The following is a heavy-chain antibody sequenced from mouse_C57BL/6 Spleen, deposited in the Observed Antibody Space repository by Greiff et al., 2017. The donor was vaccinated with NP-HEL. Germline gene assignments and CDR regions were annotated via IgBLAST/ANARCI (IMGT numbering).Heavy chain of an antibody. CDR3: ARGRDWYFDV. Sequence: QVHVKQPGAELVKPGASVKLSCKASGYTFTSYWMQWVKQRPGQGLEWIGEIDPSDSYTNYNQKFKGKATLTVDTSSSTAYMQLSSLTSEDSAVYYCARGRDWYFDVWGTGTTVTVSS. CDR1: GYTFTSYW. CDR2: IDPSDSYT. J-gene: IGHJ1*03. V-gene: IGHV1-50*01.